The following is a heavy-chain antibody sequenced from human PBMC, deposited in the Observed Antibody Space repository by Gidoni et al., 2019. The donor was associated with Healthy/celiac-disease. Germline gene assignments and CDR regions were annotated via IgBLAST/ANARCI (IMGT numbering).Heavy chain of an antibody. D-gene: IGHD3-3*01. CDR1: GFTFSSYA. V-gene: IGHV3-30-3*01. Sequence: QVQLVESGGGVVQPGRSLRLPCAAPGFTFSSYAMHWVRQAPGKGLEWVAVISYDGSNKYYADSVKGRFTISRDNSKNTLYLQMNSLRAEDTAVYYCARGGTIFGVVTLDYWGQGTLVTVSS. CDR3: ARGGTIFGVVTLDY. J-gene: IGHJ4*02. CDR2: ISYDGSNK.